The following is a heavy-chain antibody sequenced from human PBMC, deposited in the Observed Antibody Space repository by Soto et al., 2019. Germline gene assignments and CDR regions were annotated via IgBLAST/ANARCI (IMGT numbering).Heavy chain of an antibody. D-gene: IGHD1-1*01. CDR2: ISGDGTRT. CDR1: GFNFYNYA. CDR3: AKAGTHSYSDC. Sequence: GGSLRLSCAASGFNFYNYAMTWVRQAPGKGLEWVSGISGDGTRTYYGDSVKGRFTISRDNSKNTLYLQMNSLRAEDTAVYCCAKAGTHSYSDCWGQGTLVTVSS. J-gene: IGHJ4*02. V-gene: IGHV3-23*01.